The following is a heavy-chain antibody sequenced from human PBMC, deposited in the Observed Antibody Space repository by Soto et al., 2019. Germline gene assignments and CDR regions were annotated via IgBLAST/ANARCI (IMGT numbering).Heavy chain of an antibody. V-gene: IGHV6-1*01. CDR1: GDSVSSNSAA. CDR3: AREYYYYGWGSSCFDP. D-gene: IGHD3-10*01. J-gene: IGHJ5*02. Sequence: PSQTLSLTCAISGDSVSSNSAAWNWIRQSPSRGLEWLGRTYYRSKWYNDYAVSVKSRITIDPDTSKNQFSLQLNSVTPEDTAVYYCAREYYYYGWGSSCFDPWGQGTLVTVSS. CDR2: TYYRSKWYN.